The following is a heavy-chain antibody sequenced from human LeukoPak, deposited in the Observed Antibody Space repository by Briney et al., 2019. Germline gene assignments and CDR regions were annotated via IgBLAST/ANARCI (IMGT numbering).Heavy chain of an antibody. V-gene: IGHV4-59*11. CDR1: GGSISIHY. CDR2: IYHSGNT. J-gene: IGHJ3*02. Sequence: SETLSLPCTVSGGSISIHYSSWVRQTPGKGLEWIGHIYHSGNTKYNSALKGRVTISDDASKNQFSLRLSSVTAADTAVYFCARGYDFWSGVMSDAFDIWGRGTKVTVSS. CDR3: ARGYDFWSGVMSDAFDI. D-gene: IGHD3-3*01.